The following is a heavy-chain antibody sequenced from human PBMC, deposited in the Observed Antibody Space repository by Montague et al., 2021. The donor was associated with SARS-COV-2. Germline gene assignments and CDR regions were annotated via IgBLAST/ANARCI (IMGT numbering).Heavy chain of an antibody. CDR3: TREGYQVLWSDYYYYGMDV. CDR1: GGSFSGYY. CDR2: INHSGST. V-gene: IGHV4-34*01. Sequence: SETLSLTYAVYGGSFSGYYWSWIRQPPGKGLEWIGEINHSGSTNYNPSLKSRVTISVDTSKNQFSLKLSSVTAADTAVYYCTREGYQVLWSDYYYYGMDVWGQGTTVTASS. J-gene: IGHJ6*02. D-gene: IGHD2-2*01.